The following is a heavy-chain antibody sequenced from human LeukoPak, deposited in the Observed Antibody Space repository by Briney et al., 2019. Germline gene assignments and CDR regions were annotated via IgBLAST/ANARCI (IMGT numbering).Heavy chain of an antibody. Sequence: PGGSLRLSCAASGFAFSNFAMSWVRQAPGKGLELVSAMSGSGDGTYYADSVKGRFTISRDNSKNTLYLQMNSLRAEDTAVYYCSKMMGQRLYDYCMDVRGKGTTVTVSS. D-gene: IGHD3-16*01. J-gene: IGHJ6*03. CDR3: SKMMGQRLYDYCMDV. CDR2: MSGSGDGT. V-gene: IGHV3-23*01. CDR1: GFAFSNFA.